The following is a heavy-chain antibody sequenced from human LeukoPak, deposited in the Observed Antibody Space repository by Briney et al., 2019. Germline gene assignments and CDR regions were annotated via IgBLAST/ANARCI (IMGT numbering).Heavy chain of an antibody. Sequence: PGGSLRLSCAASGFTFSSYGMHWVRQAPGKGLEWVAVIWYDGSNKYYADSVKGRFTISRDNSKNTLYLQVNSLRAEDTAVYYCARDLYLGCTNGVCYIDGLCLGYWGQGTLVTVSS. CDR3: ARDLYLGCTNGVCYIDGLCLGY. CDR2: IWYDGSNK. D-gene: IGHD2-8*01. V-gene: IGHV3-33*01. J-gene: IGHJ4*02. CDR1: GFTFSSYG.